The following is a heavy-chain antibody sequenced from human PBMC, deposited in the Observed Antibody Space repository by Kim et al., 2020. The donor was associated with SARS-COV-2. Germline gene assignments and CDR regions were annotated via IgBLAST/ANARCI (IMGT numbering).Heavy chain of an antibody. CDR1: GFTFRFYA. V-gene: IGHV3-23*01. J-gene: IGHJ6*02. D-gene: IGHD5-18*01. CDR2: IGGSSSRQ. Sequence: GGSLRLSCEASGFTFRFYAMSWVRLAPETGLEWVSGIGGSSSRQYYADSVKGRFTISRDDSKNTVYLQMHSLRADDTAVYYCAKDRGGLIDTGAMDAWGHGTKVTVSS. CDR3: AKDRGGLIDTGAMDA.